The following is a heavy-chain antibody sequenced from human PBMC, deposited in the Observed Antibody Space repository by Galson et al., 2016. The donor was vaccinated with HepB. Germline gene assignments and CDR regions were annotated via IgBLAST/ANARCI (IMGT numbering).Heavy chain of an antibody. CDR2: MNPRNGDT. CDR1: GYALTTND. D-gene: IGHD6-25*01. Sequence: SVKVSCKASGYALTTNDINWVRQATGQGLEWMGWMNPRNGDTAYARKFQGRVTMTGDASIDTAYMELSSLRSDDTAFYYCVRALSSAWLYYFDLWGQGTLVSVSS. J-gene: IGHJ4*02. CDR3: VRALSSAWLYYFDL. V-gene: IGHV1-8*01.